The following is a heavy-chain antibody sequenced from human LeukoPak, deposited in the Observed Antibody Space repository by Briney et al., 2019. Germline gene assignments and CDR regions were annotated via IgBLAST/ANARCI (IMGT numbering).Heavy chain of an antibody. CDR2: ISGRGDST. CDR1: GFTSSNHA. D-gene: IGHD2-2*01. Sequence: GGSLRLSCAGSGFTSSNHAMSWVRQAPGKGLEWVSAISGRGDSTYYADSVKGRFTISRDNSKNTLSLQMSSLRPEDTAVYYCAKLDCTYITCYVLDYWGQGTLVTVSS. CDR3: AKLDCTYITCYVLDY. J-gene: IGHJ4*02. V-gene: IGHV3-23*01.